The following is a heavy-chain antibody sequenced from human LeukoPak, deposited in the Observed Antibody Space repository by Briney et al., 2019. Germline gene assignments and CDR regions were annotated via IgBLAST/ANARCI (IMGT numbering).Heavy chain of an antibody. Sequence: SETLSLTCTVSGGSISSSSYYWGWIRQPPGKGLEWIGSIYYSGSTYYNPSLKSRVTVSVDTSKNQFSLKLSSVTAADTAVYYCAGAAGPGYWGQGTLVTVSS. D-gene: IGHD6-13*01. V-gene: IGHV4-39*01. CDR1: GGSISSSSYY. CDR2: IYYSGST. J-gene: IGHJ4*02. CDR3: AGAAGPGY.